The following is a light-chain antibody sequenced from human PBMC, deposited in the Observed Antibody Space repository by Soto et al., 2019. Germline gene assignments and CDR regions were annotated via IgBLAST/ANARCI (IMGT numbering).Light chain of an antibody. Sequence: EIVLTQSPGTLSLSPGERATLSCRASQSVSSNYLAWYQRKPGQAPRLLIYGASSRAIDIPNRVSGSGSGTDFTLTITRLEPEDFAVYYCQQYGSSPPTFGQGTKVEI. J-gene: IGKJ1*01. CDR2: GAS. V-gene: IGKV3-20*01. CDR1: QSVSSNY. CDR3: QQYGSSPPT.